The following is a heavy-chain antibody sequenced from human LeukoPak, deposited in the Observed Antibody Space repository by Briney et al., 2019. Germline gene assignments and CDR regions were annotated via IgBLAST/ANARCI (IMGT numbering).Heavy chain of an antibody. CDR1: GFTFSDYY. V-gene: IGHV3-11*04. CDR3: ARDWGSYDFWSGYYFLTPYYYYMDV. Sequence: GGSLRLSCAASGFTFSDYYMSWVRQAPGKGLEWVSYISSSGSTIYYADSVKGRFTISRDNAKNSLYLQMNSLRAEDTAVYYRARDWGSYDFWSGYYFLTPYYYYMDVWGKGTTVTVSS. CDR2: ISSSGSTI. J-gene: IGHJ6*03. D-gene: IGHD3-3*01.